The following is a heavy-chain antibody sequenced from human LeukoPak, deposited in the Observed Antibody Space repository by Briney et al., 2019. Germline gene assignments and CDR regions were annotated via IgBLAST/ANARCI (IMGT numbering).Heavy chain of an antibody. Sequence: GGSLRLSCAASAFTFSSHSMNWVRQAPGKGLEWVSYISSSGSTIYYADSVKGRFTISRDNAKNSLYLQMNSLRAEDTAVYYCASHDRYSGWYLSGAFDIWGQGTMVTVSS. V-gene: IGHV3-48*04. CDR1: AFTFSSHS. CDR3: ASHDRYSGWYLSGAFDI. J-gene: IGHJ3*02. D-gene: IGHD6-19*01. CDR2: ISSSGSTI.